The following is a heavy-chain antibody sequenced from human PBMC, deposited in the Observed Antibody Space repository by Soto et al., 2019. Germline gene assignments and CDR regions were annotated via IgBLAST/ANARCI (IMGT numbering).Heavy chain of an antibody. CDR1: GFTFSTYG. CDR2: ISYDGSNK. V-gene: IGHV3-30*03. D-gene: IGHD5-18*01. J-gene: IGHJ6*02. Sequence: QVQLVESGGGVVQPGRSLRLSCAASGFTFSTYGMHWVRQAPGKGLEWVAVISYDGSNKYYADSVKGRFTISRDNSKNTLYLQMNSLSAEDTAIYYCATFPGYTYGNDYFYYGLDVWGQGTTVTVSS. CDR3: ATFPGYTYGNDYFYYGLDV.